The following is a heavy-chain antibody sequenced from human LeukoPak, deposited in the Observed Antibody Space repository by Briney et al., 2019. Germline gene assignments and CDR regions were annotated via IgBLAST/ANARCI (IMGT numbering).Heavy chain of an antibody. Sequence: GGSLRLSCAASGFTFSSYAMHWVRQAPGKGLEWVAVISYDGSNKYYADSVKGRFTISRDNSKNTLYLQMNSLRAEDTAVYYCARDGIAVAGIGYFDYWGQGTLVIVSS. J-gene: IGHJ4*02. CDR2: ISYDGSNK. CDR3: ARDGIAVAGIGYFDY. CDR1: GFTFSSYA. V-gene: IGHV3-30-3*01. D-gene: IGHD6-19*01.